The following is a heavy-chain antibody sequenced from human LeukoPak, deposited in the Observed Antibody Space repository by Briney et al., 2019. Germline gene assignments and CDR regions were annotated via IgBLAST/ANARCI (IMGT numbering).Heavy chain of an antibody. CDR2: IKGDGTEK. Sequence: GGSLRLSCAASGFTFSRFWMNWVRQAPGKGLERVANIKGDGTEKNYVDSVKGRFSISRDNAKNSLYLQMDSLRAEDTAVYYCAKEGAYPIITYDSLGQGALVTVSS. V-gene: IGHV3-7*01. CDR3: AKEGAYPIITYDS. CDR1: GFTFSRFW. J-gene: IGHJ5*01. D-gene: IGHD3-10*01.